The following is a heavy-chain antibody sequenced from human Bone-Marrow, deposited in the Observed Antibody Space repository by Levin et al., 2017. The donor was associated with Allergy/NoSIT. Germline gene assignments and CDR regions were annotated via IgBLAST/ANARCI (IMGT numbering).Heavy chain of an antibody. CDR1: GFTVSTHY. V-gene: IGHV3-66*02. CDR2: IYSGGGT. Sequence: QSGGSLRLSCAVSGFTVSTHYMSWVRQAPGKGLEWVSIIYSGGGTYYADSVKGRFTISRDNSKNTLYLQMNSLRVEDTAMYYCARDPEGVAGPPTTFWGQGALVTVSS. J-gene: IGHJ4*02. CDR3: ARDPEGVAGPPTTF. D-gene: IGHD6-13*01.